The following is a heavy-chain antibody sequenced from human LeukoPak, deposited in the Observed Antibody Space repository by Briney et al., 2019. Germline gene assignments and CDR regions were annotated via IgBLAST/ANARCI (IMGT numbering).Heavy chain of an antibody. CDR1: GGTFSDYS. CDR3: ARDRPRARYFDY. V-gene: IGHV1-69*04. J-gene: IGHJ4*02. Sequence: ASVKVSCNASGGTFSDYSISWVRQAPGQGLEWMGRIIPILNVPNYAQKFEGRLTITADKSTSTAYMGLSSLKSADTAVYFCARDRPRARYFDYWGQGTLVTVSS. CDR2: IIPILNVP. D-gene: IGHD2-15*01.